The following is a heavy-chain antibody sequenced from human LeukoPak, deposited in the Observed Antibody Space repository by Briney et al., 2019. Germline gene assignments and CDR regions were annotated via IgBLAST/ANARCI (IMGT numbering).Heavy chain of an antibody. Sequence: KASETLSLTCTVSGGSSSTYYWSWFRQPPGKGLEWVGHIHNSGRTNYNPSLKSRLTISSDTSKNQFSLMLTSVTAADMAVYFCVNGSGWLPPDWGQGILVTVSS. V-gene: IGHV4-4*09. CDR3: VNGSGWLPPD. D-gene: IGHD5-24*01. CDR1: GGSSSTYY. J-gene: IGHJ4*02. CDR2: IHNSGRT.